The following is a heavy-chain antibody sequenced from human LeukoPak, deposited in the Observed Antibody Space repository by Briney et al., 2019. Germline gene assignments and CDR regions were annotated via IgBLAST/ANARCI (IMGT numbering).Heavy chain of an antibody. V-gene: IGHV4-34*01. CDR1: GGSFSGYY. J-gene: IGHJ4*02. CDR2: INHSGST. CDR3: AKNDFWSGYYNGY. Sequence: MPSETLSLTCAVYGGSFSGYYWSWIRQPPGKGLEWIGEINHSGSTNYNPSLKSRVTISVDTSKNQFSLKLSSVSAADTAVYYCAKNDFWSGYYNGYWGQGTLVTVSS. D-gene: IGHD3-3*01.